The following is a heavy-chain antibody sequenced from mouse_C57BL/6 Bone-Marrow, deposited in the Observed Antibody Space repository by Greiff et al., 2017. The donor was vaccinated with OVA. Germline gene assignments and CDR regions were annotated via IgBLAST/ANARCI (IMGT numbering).Heavy chain of an antibody. CDR2: IWSDGST. Sequence: QVQLKQSGPGLVQPSQSLSITCTVSGFSFTSYGVHWVRQSPGKGLEWLGVIWSDGSTDYNAAFISRLSISKDNSKSQVFFKMNSLQADDTAIYYCASYYGNAMDYWGQGTSVTVSS. V-gene: IGHV2-2*01. D-gene: IGHD1-1*01. J-gene: IGHJ4*01. CDR1: GFSFTSYG. CDR3: ASYYGNAMDY.